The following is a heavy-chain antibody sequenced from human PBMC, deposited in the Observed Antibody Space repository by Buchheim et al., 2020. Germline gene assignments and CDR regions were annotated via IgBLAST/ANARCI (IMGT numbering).Heavy chain of an antibody. CDR1: GFHFNEYY. Sequence: QVQLVESGGGLVKPGGSLRVSCAASGFHFNEYYMNWIRQAPGKGLEWVSYISERGDYTDYADSVRGRFTISRDNAKNSLYLQMNSLRAEDTAIYYCVRTRGPKLQLWYFDYWGQGAL. CDR3: VRTRGPKLQLWYFDY. CDR2: ISERGDYT. D-gene: IGHD5-18*01. J-gene: IGHJ4*02. V-gene: IGHV3-11*05.